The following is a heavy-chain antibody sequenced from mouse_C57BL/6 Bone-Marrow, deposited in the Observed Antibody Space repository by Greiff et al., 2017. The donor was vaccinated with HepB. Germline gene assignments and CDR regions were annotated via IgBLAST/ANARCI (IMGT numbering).Heavy chain of an antibody. CDR2: IDPSDSYT. V-gene: IGHV1-69*01. D-gene: IGHD1-1*01. J-gene: IGHJ2*01. CDR1: GYTFTSYW. Sequence: QVQLKQPGAELVMPGASVKLSCKASGYTFTSYWMHWVKQRPGQGLEWIGEIDPSDSYTNYNQKFKGKSTLTVDKSSSTAYMQLSSLTSEDSAVYYCAYYGSSYNYWGQGTTLTVSS. CDR3: AYYGSSYNY.